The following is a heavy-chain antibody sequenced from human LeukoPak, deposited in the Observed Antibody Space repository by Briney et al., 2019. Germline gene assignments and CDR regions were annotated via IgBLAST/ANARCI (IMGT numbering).Heavy chain of an antibody. J-gene: IGHJ4*02. V-gene: IGHV7-4-1*02. CDR2: INTITGNP. Sequence: GASVKVSCKASGYTFTNYAMNWVRQAPGQGLEWMGWINTITGNPTYAQGFTGRFVFSLDTSVSTAYLQISSLKAEDTAVYYCARSAPHSGSPVADFDYWGQGTLVTVSS. D-gene: IGHD1-26*01. CDR3: ARSAPHSGSPVADFDY. CDR1: GYTFTNYA.